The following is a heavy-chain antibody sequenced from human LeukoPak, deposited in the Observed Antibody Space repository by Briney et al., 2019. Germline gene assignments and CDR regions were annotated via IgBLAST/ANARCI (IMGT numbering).Heavy chain of an antibody. CDR1: GCTFSSYA. CDR3: ATDYRYSSSSEDY. D-gene: IGHD6-6*01. V-gene: IGHV3-23*01. Sequence: PGGSLRLSCAASGCTFSSYAMSWVRQAPGKGLEWVSTISGSGGSTYYTDSVKGRFTISRDNSKNTLYLQMNSLRAEDTAVYYCATDYRYSSSSEDYWGQGTLVTVSS. CDR2: ISGSGGST. J-gene: IGHJ4*02.